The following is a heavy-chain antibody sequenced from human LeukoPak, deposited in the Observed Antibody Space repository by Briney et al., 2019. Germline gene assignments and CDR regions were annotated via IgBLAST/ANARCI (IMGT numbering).Heavy chain of an antibody. CDR1: GFTFSSYG. CDR2: ISYDGSNK. CDR3: ATPYRYDSSGLGAFDI. Sequence: PGRSLRLSCAASGFTFSSYGMPWVRQAPGEGLEWVAVISYDGSNKYYADSVKGRFTISRDNSKNTLYLQMNSLRAEDTAVYYCATPYRYDSSGLGAFDIWGQGTMVTVSS. V-gene: IGHV3-30*03. J-gene: IGHJ3*02. D-gene: IGHD3-22*01.